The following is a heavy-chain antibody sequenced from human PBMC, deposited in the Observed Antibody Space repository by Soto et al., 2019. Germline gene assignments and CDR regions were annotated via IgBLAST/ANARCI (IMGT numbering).Heavy chain of an antibody. CDR3: ARDASLGVTSSWFFDP. V-gene: IGHV3-33*01. CDR2: IWYEGTNT. CDR1: GFTFNMYV. J-gene: IGHJ5*02. D-gene: IGHD6-19*01. Sequence: QVHLVESGADVAQPARSLRLSCAASGFTFNMYVMHCVRLAPGRGPEWVAVIWYEGTNTYYAYSVKGRFTISRDKAGHNVYLQMNNVTDEDTALYFCARDASLGVTSSWFFDPWGQGARVTVSS.